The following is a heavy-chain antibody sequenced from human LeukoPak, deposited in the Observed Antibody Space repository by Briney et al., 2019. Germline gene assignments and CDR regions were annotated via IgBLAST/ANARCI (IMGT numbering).Heavy chain of an antibody. Sequence: EAGGPLGLSVQAPGPPIITNYMTWVRRAPGRGPEGLQGIFPGGVPKYAESVKGRFTVSRDIAKNTVYLEMNDLRAEDTALYYCAREIGYYFDSDDSRLRGRLDVWGKGTSVTVSS. V-gene: IGHV3-53*01. D-gene: IGHD3-22*01. CDR3: AREIGYYFDSDDSRLRGRLDV. J-gene: IGHJ6*04. CDR1: GPPIITNY. CDR2: IFPGGVP.